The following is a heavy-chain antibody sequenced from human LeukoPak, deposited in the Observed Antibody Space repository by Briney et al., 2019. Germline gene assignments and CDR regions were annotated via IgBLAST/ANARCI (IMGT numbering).Heavy chain of an antibody. V-gene: IGHV4-59*12. CDR2: IYYSGST. D-gene: IGHD3-10*01. CDR3: ARDTTMVRGVIGY. Sequence: SETLSLTCIVSGGSISSYYWSWIRQPPGKGLEWIGYIYYSGSTNYNPSLKSRVTISVDASKNQFSLKLSSVTAADTAVYYCARDTTMVRGVIGYWGQGTLVTVSS. CDR1: GGSISSYY. J-gene: IGHJ4*02.